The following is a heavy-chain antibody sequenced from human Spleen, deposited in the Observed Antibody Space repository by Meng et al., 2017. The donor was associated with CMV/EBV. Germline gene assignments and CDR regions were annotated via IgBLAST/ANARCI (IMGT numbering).Heavy chain of an antibody. CDR1: GGSFSGYY. Sequence: SETLSLTCAVYGGSFSGYYWSWIRQPPGKGLEWIGEINHSGSTNYNPSLKSRVTISVDTSKNQFSLKLSSVTAADTAVYYCARGLSRYYDSSGRRAYFDYWGQGTLVTVSS. V-gene: IGHV4-34*01. D-gene: IGHD3-22*01. CDR2: INHSGST. CDR3: ARGLSRYYDSSGRRAYFDY. J-gene: IGHJ4*02.